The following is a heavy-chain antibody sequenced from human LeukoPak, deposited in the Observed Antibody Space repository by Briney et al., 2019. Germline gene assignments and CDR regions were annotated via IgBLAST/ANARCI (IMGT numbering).Heavy chain of an antibody. CDR1: GFTYRSCE. Sequence: GGSLRLSCAASGFTYRSCEVNGVRQAPGKGLEWVSQISDSGSTIHYAESVKGRFTISRDNAKNSLYLEMHSLRAEDTAVYYCARDLPWFYSWGQGTLVSVSS. CDR2: ISDSGSTI. V-gene: IGHV3-48*03. CDR3: ARDLPWFYS. J-gene: IGHJ5*01.